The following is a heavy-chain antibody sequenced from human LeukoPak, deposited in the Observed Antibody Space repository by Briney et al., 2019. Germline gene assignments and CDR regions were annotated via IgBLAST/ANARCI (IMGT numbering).Heavy chain of an antibody. CDR3: ARAGVYYDYVWGSYMREGAFDI. J-gene: IGHJ3*02. CDR2: ISAYNGNT. D-gene: IGHD3-16*01. Sequence: ASVKVSCKASGYTFTSYGISWVRQAPGQGLEWMGWISAYNGNTNYAQKLQGRVTMTTDTSTSTAHMELKGLRSDDTAVYYCARAGVYYDYVWGSYMREGAFDIWGQGTMVTVSS. V-gene: IGHV1-18*01. CDR1: GYTFTSYG.